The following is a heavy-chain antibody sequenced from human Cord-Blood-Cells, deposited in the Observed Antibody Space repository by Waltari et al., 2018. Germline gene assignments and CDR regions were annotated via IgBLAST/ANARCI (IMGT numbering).Heavy chain of an antibody. V-gene: IGHV4-39*01. CDR1: GGSISSSSYY. CDR2: IYYSGST. CDR3: ARQGDSGYDWYFDL. D-gene: IGHD5-12*01. Sequence: QLQLQESGPGLVKPSETLSLTCTVSGGSISSSSYYWGWIRQPPGKGLEWLGSIYYSGSTYYNPSLKSRVTISVDTSKNQFSLKLSSVTATDTAVYYCARQGDSGYDWYFDLWGRGTLVTVSS. J-gene: IGHJ2*01.